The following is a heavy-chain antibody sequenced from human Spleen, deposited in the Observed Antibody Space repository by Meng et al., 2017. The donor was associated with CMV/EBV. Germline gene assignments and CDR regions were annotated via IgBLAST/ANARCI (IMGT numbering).Heavy chain of an antibody. CDR1: GYTFTGYY. CDR2: INPNSGGT. Sequence: QVPPVQSGAEVKKPGSSVKVSCKASGYTFTGYYMHWVRQAPGQGLEWMGWINPNSGGTNYAQKFQGRVTMTRDTSISTAYMELSRLRPDDTAVYYCATLQTSSGWDDDYWGQGTLVTVSS. CDR3: ATLQTSSGWDDDY. J-gene: IGHJ4*02. D-gene: IGHD6-19*01. V-gene: IGHV1-2*02.